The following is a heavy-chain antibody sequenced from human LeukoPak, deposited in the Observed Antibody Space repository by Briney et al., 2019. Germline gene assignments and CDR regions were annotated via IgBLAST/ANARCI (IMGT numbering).Heavy chain of an antibody. Sequence: GRSLRLSCAASGFTFSNFAMHWVRQAPGKGLEWVAVISYDGSNKYYADSVKGRFTISRDNSKNTLYLQMNSLRAEDTAVYYCAKDLCSTVVTPLCWYFDLWGRGTLVTVSS. CDR3: AKDLCSTVVTPLCWYFDL. CDR1: GFTFSNFA. CDR2: ISYDGSNK. J-gene: IGHJ2*01. V-gene: IGHV3-30*04. D-gene: IGHD4-23*01.